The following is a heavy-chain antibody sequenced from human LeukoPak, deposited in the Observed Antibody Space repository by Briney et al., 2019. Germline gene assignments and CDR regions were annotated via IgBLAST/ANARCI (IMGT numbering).Heavy chain of an antibody. CDR2: FDPEDGET. CDR3: ATGDLRWYAFDI. J-gene: IGHJ3*02. V-gene: IGHV1-24*01. Sequence: ASVKVSCKVSGYTLTELSMHWVRQAPGKGLEWMGGFDPEDGETIYAQKFQGRVTMTEDTSTDTAYMELSSLTSEDTAVYYCATGDLRWYAFDIWGQGTMVTVSS. CDR1: GYTLTELS. D-gene: IGHD4-23*01.